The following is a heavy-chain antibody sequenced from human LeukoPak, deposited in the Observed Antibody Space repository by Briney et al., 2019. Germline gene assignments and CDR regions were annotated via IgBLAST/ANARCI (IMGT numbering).Heavy chain of an antibody. V-gene: IGHV4-31*03. CDR2: IYYSGST. CDR3: ARGSYYYDSSGFNAEYFQH. J-gene: IGHJ1*01. CDR1: GGSISSGGYY. D-gene: IGHD3-22*01. Sequence: SQTLSLTCTVSGGSISSGGYYWSWIRQHPGKGLEWIVYIYYSGSTYYNPSLKSRVTISVDTSKNQFSLKLSSVTAADTAVYYCARGSYYYDSSGFNAEYFQHWGQGTLVTVSS.